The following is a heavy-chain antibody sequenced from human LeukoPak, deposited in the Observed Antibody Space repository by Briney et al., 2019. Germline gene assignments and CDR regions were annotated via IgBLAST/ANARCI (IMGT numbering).Heavy chain of an antibody. J-gene: IGHJ5*02. V-gene: IGHV3-7*01. CDR3: AREEQQSGFDP. D-gene: IGHD6-13*01. CDR2: IKEDGSRE. Sequence: PGGSLRLSCAASGFTFSTYWMTWVRQAPGKGLEWVANIKEDGSREYYVDSVKGRFTISRDNAKNSLYLQMNSLRAEDTAVYYCAREEQQSGFDPWGQGTLVTVSS. CDR1: GFTFSTYW.